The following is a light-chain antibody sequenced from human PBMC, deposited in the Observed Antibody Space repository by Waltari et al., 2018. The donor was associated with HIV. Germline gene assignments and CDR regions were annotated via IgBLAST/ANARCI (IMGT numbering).Light chain of an antibody. Sequence: IVLTQSPGTLSLSPGERATLSCRASQSLSSNYLAWYQEKPGQAPRLLIYAASSRASGIPDRFSGSGAGTDFTLTISRLEPEDFAVYYWQQYGSSPPITFGQGTRLEIK. V-gene: IGKV3-20*01. CDR1: QSLSSNY. CDR2: AAS. J-gene: IGKJ5*01. CDR3: QQYGSSPPIT.